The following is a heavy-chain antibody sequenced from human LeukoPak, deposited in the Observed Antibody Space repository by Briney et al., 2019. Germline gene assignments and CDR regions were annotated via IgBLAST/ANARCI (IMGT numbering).Heavy chain of an antibody. CDR1: GGTFSSYT. CDR3: ARDMVPAAIDVVRFDP. V-gene: IGHV1-69*04. D-gene: IGHD2-2*02. Sequence: ASVKVSCKASGGTFSSYTISWVRQAPGQGLEWMGRIIPILGIANYTQKLQGRVTITADKSTSTAYMELSSLRSEDTAVYYCARDMVPAAIDVVRFDPWGQGTLVTVFS. CDR2: IIPILGIA. J-gene: IGHJ5*02.